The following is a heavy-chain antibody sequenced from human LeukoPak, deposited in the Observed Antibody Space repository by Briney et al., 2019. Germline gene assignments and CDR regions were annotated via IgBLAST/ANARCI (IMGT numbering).Heavy chain of an antibody. CDR1: GFTFSSYA. V-gene: IGHV3-30-3*01. CDR2: ISYDGSNK. CDR3: ARDSTYASESDP. J-gene: IGHJ5*02. D-gene: IGHD4-17*01. Sequence: GGSLRLSCAASGFTFSSYAMHWVRQAPGKGLEWVAVISYDGSNKYYADSVKGRFTISRDNSKNTLYLQMNSLRAEDMAVYYCARDSTYASESDPWGQGTLVTVSS.